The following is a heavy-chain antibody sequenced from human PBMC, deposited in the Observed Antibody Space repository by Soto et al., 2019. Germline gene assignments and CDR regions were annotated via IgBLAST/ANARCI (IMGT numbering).Heavy chain of an antibody. CDR1: GYTLTSYG. Sequence: QVHLVQSGAEVRKPGASVKVSFKGSGYTLTSYGIAWVRQAPGQGLEWMGWISAHNDNTNYAQKVQGRVTVTRDTSTSTSYMELRNLRSDDTAVYYCARGRYGDYWGQGALVTVSS. D-gene: IGHD1-1*01. J-gene: IGHJ4*02. CDR2: ISAHNDNT. V-gene: IGHV1-18*01. CDR3: ARGRYGDY.